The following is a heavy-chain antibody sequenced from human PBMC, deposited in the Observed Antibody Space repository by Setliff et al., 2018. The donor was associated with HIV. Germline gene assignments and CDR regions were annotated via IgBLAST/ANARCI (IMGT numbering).Heavy chain of an antibody. Sequence: PSETLSLTCAVYGGSFSGYYWSWIRQPPGKGLEWIGEINHSGSTNYNPSLKSRVTISVGTSKNQFSLKLSSVSAADTAVYYCARVSKTYWYSIPRDYYHHMDVWGKGTTVTVSS. CDR1: GGSFSGYY. D-gene: IGHD2-8*02. CDR2: INHSGST. CDR3: ARVSKTYWYSIPRDYYHHMDV. J-gene: IGHJ6*03. V-gene: IGHV4-34*01.